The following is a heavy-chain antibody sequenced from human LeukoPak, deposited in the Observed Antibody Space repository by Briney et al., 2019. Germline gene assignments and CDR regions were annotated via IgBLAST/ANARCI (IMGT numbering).Heavy chain of an antibody. CDR1: GFTVSSHD. Sequence: PGGSLRLSCAASGFTVSSHDMSWVRQAPGKGLEWVSVIYMGGNTFYADSVKGRFTISRDNNNSSLYLEMNSLRTEDTAFYYCAKDTRNAVVSRGYGIDVWGQGTPVTVSS. CDR2: IYMGGNT. V-gene: IGHV3-53*05. D-gene: IGHD2-15*01. CDR3: AKDTRNAVVSRGYGIDV. J-gene: IGHJ6*02.